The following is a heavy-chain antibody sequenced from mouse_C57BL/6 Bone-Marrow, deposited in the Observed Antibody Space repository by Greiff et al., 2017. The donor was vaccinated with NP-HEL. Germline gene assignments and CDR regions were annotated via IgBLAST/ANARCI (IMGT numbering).Heavy chain of an antibody. J-gene: IGHJ2*01. CDR2: IYPGSGST. D-gene: IGHD1-1*01. CDR1: GYTFTSYW. V-gene: IGHV1-55*01. Sequence: QVQLQQPGAELVKPGASVKMSCKASGYTFTSYWITWVKQRPGQGLEWIGDIYPGSGSTNYNEKFKSKATLTVDTSSSTAYMQLSSLTSEDSAVYYCAREGITTGVAHFDYSGQGTTLTLSS. CDR3: AREGITTGVAHFDY.